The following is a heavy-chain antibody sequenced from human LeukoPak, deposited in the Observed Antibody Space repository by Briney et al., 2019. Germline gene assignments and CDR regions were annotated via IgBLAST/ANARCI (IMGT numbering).Heavy chain of an antibody. CDR2: LNPNSGGT. D-gene: IGHD3-3*01. J-gene: IGHJ4*02. CDR3: ARDGTNWGVVDG. CDR1: GYTFTDYY. V-gene: IGHV1-2*02. Sequence: GASVKVSCKASGYTFTDYYMHWVRQAPGQRLEWMGWLNPNSGGTNYAQTFQGRVTVTRDTAITTSYIELSRLTSDDTAVYYGARDGTNWGVVDGGGQGTLVTVPS.